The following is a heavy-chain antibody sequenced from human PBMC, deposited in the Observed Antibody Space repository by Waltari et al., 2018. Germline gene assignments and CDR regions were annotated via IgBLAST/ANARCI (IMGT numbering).Heavy chain of an antibody. CDR2: IYSGGST. V-gene: IGHV3-23*03. CDR1: GFTFSSYA. Sequence: EVQLLESGGGLVQPGGSLRLSCAASGFTFSSYAMSWVRQAPGKGLEWVSVIYSGGSTYYADSVKGRFTISIDNSKNTLYLQMNSLRAEDTAVYYCARDHDYWGQGTLVTVSS. CDR3: ARDHDY. J-gene: IGHJ4*02.